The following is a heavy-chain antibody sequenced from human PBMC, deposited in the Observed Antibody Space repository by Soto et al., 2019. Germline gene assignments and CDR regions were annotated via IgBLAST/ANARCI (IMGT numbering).Heavy chain of an antibody. CDR2: INPNSGGT. CDR3: AKGRSNWFEP. Sequence: GASVKVSCKASGYTFTGYYMHWVRQAPGQGLEWMGWINPNSGGTNYAQKFQGWVTMTRDTSISTAYMELSSLRAEDTAVYYCAKGRSNWFEPWGQGTPVTVSS. J-gene: IGHJ5*02. V-gene: IGHV1-2*04. CDR1: GYTFTGYY.